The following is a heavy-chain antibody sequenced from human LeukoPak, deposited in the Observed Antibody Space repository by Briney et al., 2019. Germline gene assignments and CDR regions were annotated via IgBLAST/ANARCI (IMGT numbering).Heavy chain of an antibody. J-gene: IGHJ4*02. Sequence: GRSLRLSCAASGFTFSSYGMHWVRQAPGKGLEWVAVIWYDGSNKYYADSVKGRFTISGDNSKNTLYLQMNSLRAEDTAVYYCARGRSSRDFDYWGQGTLVTVSS. CDR1: GFTFSSYG. CDR2: IWYDGSNK. CDR3: ARGRSSRDFDY. V-gene: IGHV3-33*01. D-gene: IGHD6-13*01.